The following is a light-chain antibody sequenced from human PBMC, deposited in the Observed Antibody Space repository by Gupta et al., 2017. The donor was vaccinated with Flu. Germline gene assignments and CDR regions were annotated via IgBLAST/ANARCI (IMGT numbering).Light chain of an antibody. V-gene: IGLV3-1*01. CDR3: HTWDNSMVV. Sequence: SYELTQPPSVSVSPGQTASIACSGDNLGNKYVCWYRQKPGQSLTLVLFQDSKRPSGIPERFAGSNSGNTVTMTISGAEAVDESYYSCHTWDNSMVVFGGGTKLTVL. J-gene: IGLJ3*02. CDR2: QDS. CDR1: NLGNKY.